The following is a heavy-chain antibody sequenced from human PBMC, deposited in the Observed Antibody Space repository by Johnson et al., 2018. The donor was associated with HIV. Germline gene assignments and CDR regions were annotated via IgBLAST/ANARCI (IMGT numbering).Heavy chain of an antibody. CDR2: IYSGGST. CDR1: GFTVSGNY. D-gene: IGHD1-20*01. Sequence: VQLVESGGGLVQPGGSLRLSCAASGFTVSGNYMSWVRQAPGKGLETVSVIYSGGSTYYVDSVKGRFNISRDNSKNTLYLQMNSLRAEDTALYYCAREVRYNWNQVPAVDIWGQGTMVTISS. J-gene: IGHJ3*02. CDR3: AREVRYNWNQVPAVDI. V-gene: IGHV3-66*01.